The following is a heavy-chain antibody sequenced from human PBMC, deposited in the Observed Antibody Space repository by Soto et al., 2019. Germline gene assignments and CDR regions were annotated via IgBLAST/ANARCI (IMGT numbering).Heavy chain of an antibody. D-gene: IGHD3-3*01. J-gene: IGHJ4*02. CDR1: GGTLSSFINYP. CDR2: IVPNGGTV. Sequence: QMQLVQSGAEVKKPGSSVKVSCKASGGTLSSFINYPINWVRQAPGQGLEWIGGIVPNGGTVNYAQKFQGRVTITADKSTGTAYMELSSLRSEDTALYYCARRDTSGFLRYFDNWGQGTLVTVSS. CDR3: ARRDTSGFLRYFDN. V-gene: IGHV1-69*06.